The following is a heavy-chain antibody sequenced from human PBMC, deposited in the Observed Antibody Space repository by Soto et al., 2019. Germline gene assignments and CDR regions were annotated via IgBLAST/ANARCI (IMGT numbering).Heavy chain of an antibody. CDR3: AREARQSGSGSYSFDY. CDR2: ISAYNGNT. CDR1: GYTFTSYG. J-gene: IGHJ4*02. V-gene: IGHV1-18*01. Sequence: ASVKVSCKASGYTFTSYGISWVRQAPGQGLEWMGWISAYNGNTNYAQKLQGRVTMTTDTSTSTAYMELRSLRSDDTAVYYCAREARQSGSGSYSFDYWGQGTLVSVSS. D-gene: IGHD3-10*01.